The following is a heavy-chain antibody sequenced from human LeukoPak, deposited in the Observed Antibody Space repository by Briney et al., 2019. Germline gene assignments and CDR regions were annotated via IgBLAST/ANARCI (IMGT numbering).Heavy chain of an antibody. CDR1: GGSISSYY. CDR3: ARPSPGYCSGGSCYFPY. CDR2: INHSGST. V-gene: IGHV4-34*01. Sequence: SETLSLTCTVSGGSISSYYWSWTRQPPGKGLEWIGEINHSGSTNYNPSLKSRVTISVDTSKNQFSLKLSSVTAADTAVYYCARPSPGYCSGGSCYFPYWGQGTLVTVSS. D-gene: IGHD2-15*01. J-gene: IGHJ4*02.